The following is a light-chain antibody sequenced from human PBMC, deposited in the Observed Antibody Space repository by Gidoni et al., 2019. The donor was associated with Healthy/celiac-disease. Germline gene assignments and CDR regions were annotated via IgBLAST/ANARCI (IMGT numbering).Light chain of an antibody. CDR2: DAS. CDR3: QKSGSWPS. V-gene: IGKV3-11*01. J-gene: IGKJ4*01. CDR1: QRVSYY. Sequence: VLTLSPATLSFSPGERATLTCRASQRVSYYLAWYQQRPVQAPRLLTYDASNRATGLPARFSGSGSGTDFTLTIRKLEPGDFAVYYWQKSGSWPSFGGGTKVEIK.